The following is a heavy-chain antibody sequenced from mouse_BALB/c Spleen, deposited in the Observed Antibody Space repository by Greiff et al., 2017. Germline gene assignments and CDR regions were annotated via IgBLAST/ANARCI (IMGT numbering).Heavy chain of an antibody. CDR3: TRSSTGTLFDY. V-gene: IGHV1S22*01. D-gene: IGHD4-1*02. J-gene: IGHJ2*01. CDR1: GYTFTSYW. Sequence: LKQPGSELVRPGASVKLSCKASGYTFTSYWMHWVKQRHGQGLEWIGNIYPGSGSTNYDEKFKSKGTLTVDTSSSTAYMHLSSLTSEDSAVYYCTRSSTGTLFDYWGQGTTLTVSS. CDR2: IYPGSGST.